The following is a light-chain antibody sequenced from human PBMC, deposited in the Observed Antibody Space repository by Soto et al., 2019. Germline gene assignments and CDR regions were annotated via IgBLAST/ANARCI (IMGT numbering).Light chain of an antibody. CDR1: NIGSKS. J-gene: IGLJ2*01. CDR2: YDS. V-gene: IGLV3-21*04. CDR3: QVWDSSSDHRV. Sequence: SYELTQPPSVSVAPGKTARITCGGNNIGSKSVHWYQQKPGQAPVLVIYYDSDRPSGIPERFSGSNSGNTATLTISRVEAGDEAEYYCQVWDSSSDHRVFGGWTKLTVL.